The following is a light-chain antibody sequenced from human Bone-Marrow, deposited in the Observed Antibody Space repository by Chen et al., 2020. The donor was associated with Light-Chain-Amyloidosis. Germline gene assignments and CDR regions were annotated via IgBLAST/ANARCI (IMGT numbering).Light chain of an antibody. CDR2: DDS. Sequence: SYVLTQPSSVSVAPGQTATIARGGNNLGSTSVHWYQQPPGQAPLLVVYDDSGRPSGFPERLSGFNSGNTATLTISRLEADDEADYYCQVWDRSSDRPVFGGGTKLTVL. V-gene: IGLV3-21*02. CDR3: QVWDRSSDRPV. CDR1: NLGSTS. J-gene: IGLJ3*02.